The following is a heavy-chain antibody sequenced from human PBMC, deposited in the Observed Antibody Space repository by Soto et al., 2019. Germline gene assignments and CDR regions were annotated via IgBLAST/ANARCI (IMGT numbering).Heavy chain of an antibody. CDR2: IYYSGST. CDR1: GGSISSYY. CDR3: ARPSPDYGDYGRDYWYFDL. V-gene: IGHV4-59*08. Sequence: QVQLQESGPGLVKPSETLSLTCTVSGGSISSYYWSWIRQPPGKGLEWIGYIYYSGSTNYNPSLKSRVTISVDTSKNQFSLKLSSVTAADTAVYYCARPSPDYGDYGRDYWYFDLWGRGTLVTVSS. D-gene: IGHD4-17*01. J-gene: IGHJ2*01.